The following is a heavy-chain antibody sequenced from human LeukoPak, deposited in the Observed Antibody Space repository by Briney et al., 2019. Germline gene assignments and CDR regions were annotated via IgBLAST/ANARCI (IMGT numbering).Heavy chain of an antibody. CDR3: ARDRPSDYYGMDV. Sequence: RGASVKVSCKASGYTFTSYGISWVRQAPGQGLEWMGWISAYNGNTNYAQKLQGRVTMTTDTSTSTAYMELRSLRSDDPAVYYCARDRPSDYYGMDVWGQGTTVTVSS. CDR1: GYTFTSYG. CDR2: ISAYNGNT. J-gene: IGHJ6*02. V-gene: IGHV1-18*01.